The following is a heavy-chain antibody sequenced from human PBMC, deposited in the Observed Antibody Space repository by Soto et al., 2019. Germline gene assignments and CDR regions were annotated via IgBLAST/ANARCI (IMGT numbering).Heavy chain of an antibody. D-gene: IGHD1-1*01. CDR3: EKDRPRRTSGDFFDY. V-gene: IGHV3-7*01. Sequence: GGSLRVSCAASGFTFNTYWMSWVRQAPWKGLEWVADIKPDGSEKWYVDSVKGRFTISRDNAKNSLYLQMNSLRAEDTAVYFCEKDRPRRTSGDFFDYWGQGTPVTVFS. J-gene: IGHJ4*02. CDR2: IKPDGSEK. CDR1: GFTFNTYW.